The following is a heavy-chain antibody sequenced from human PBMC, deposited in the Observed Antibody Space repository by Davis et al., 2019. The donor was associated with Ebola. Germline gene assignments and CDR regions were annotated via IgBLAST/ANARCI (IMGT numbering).Heavy chain of an antibody. J-gene: IGHJ4*02. D-gene: IGHD5-24*01. Sequence: ASVKVSCKPSGYTFPSYPIHWVRQAPGQRLEWMGWINAANGNTRYSQSFQGRVTITRDTSTRTAYLEVTNLTSEETAVYYCAREWQNYFPYWGQGTLVTVSS. CDR3: AREWQNYFPY. V-gene: IGHV1-3*01. CDR1: GYTFPSYP. CDR2: INAANGNT.